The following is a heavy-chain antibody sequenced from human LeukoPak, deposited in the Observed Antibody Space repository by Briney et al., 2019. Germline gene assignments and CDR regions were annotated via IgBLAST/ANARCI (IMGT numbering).Heavy chain of an antibody. CDR2: IYYSGST. CDR3: ARDQTVSRGYSYGYVSY. Sequence: PSETLSLTCAVYGGSFSGYYWSWIRQPPGKGLEWIGSIYYSGSTYYNPSLKSRVTISVDTSKNQFSLKLSSVTAADTAVYYCARDQTVSRGYSYGYVSYWGQGTLVTVSS. V-gene: IGHV4-34*01. D-gene: IGHD5-18*01. J-gene: IGHJ4*02. CDR1: GGSFSGYY.